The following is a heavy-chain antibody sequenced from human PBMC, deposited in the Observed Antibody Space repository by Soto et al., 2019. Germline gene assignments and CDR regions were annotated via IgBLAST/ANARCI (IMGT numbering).Heavy chain of an antibody. J-gene: IGHJ6*03. CDR3: ARVHIVVVPAAMGYYYYYMDV. V-gene: IGHV1-18*01. CDR2: ISAYNGNT. Sequence: QVQLVQSGAEVKKPGASVKVSCKASGYTFTSYGISWVRQAPGQGLEWMGWISAYNGNTNYAQKLQGRVTMTTDTSPSTAYMELRSLRSDDTAVYYCARVHIVVVPAAMGYYYYYMDVWGKGTTVTVSS. CDR1: GYTFTSYG. D-gene: IGHD2-2*01.